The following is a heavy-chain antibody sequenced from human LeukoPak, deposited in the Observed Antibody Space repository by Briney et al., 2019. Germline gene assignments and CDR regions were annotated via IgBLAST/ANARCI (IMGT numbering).Heavy chain of an antibody. CDR3: VRDGGGTTPYDC. J-gene: IGHJ4*02. Sequence: GGSLRLSCAASGFTFSSYGMHWVRQAPGKGLEWVAFIRYDGSNKYYADSVKGRFTISRDNSKNTLYLQMNSLRVGDTAVYYCVRDGGGTTPYDCWGQGTLVTVSS. D-gene: IGHD1-7*01. V-gene: IGHV3-30*02. CDR1: GFTFSSYG. CDR2: IRYDGSNK.